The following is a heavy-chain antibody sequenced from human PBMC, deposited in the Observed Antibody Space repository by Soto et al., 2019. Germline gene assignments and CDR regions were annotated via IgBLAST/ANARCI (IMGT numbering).Heavy chain of an antibody. D-gene: IGHD2-2*01. J-gene: IGHJ4*02. Sequence: SETLSLSCAVSGGSICSGGYSWSWIRQPPGKGLEWIGYIYHSGSTYYNPSLKSRVTISVDRSKNQFSLKLSSVTAADTAVYYCASVPDYWGQGTLVTVSS. CDR3: ASVPDY. CDR2: IYHSGST. CDR1: GGSICSGGYS. V-gene: IGHV4-30-2*01.